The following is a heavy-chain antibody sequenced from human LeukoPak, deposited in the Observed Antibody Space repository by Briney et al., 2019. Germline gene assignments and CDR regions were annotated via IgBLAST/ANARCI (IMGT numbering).Heavy chain of an antibody. Sequence: SETLSLTCAVYGGSFSGYYWSWIRQPPGKGLEWIGYIYYSGSTNYNPSLKSRVTISVDTSKNQFSLKLSSVTAADTAVYYCATNSRGSDYWGQGTLVTVSS. D-gene: IGHD3-10*01. CDR3: ATNSRGSDY. J-gene: IGHJ4*02. V-gene: IGHV4-59*01. CDR1: GGSFSGYY. CDR2: IYYSGST.